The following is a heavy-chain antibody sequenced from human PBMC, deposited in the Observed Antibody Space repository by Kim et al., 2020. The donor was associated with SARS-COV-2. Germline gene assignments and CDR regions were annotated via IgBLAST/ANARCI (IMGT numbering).Heavy chain of an antibody. CDR3: GRGGRRYFDS. CDR2: MREDGAEI. Sequence: GGSLRLSCVASGFNFNSYTMTWVRQAPGKGLECVAKMREDGAEIRYADSVQGRFTISRDNARNLLYLQMNSLRVEDTAVYYCGRGGRRYFDSCGQGTPVTVSS. CDR1: GFNFNSYT. D-gene: IGHD3-9*01. V-gene: IGHV3-7*01. J-gene: IGHJ4*02.